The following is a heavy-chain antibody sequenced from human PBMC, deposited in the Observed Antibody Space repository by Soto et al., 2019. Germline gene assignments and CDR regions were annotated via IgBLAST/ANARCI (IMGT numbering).Heavy chain of an antibody. CDR3: ARDFVVPAAMSFDRYYYYGMDV. CDR2: IYSGGST. CDR1: GFTVSSNY. Sequence: EVQLVESGGGLVQPGGSLRLSCAASGFTVSSNYMSWVRQAPGKGLEWVSVIYSGGSTYYADSVKGRFTISRDNSKNTLYLQMNSLRAEDTAVYYCARDFVVPAAMSFDRYYYYGMDVWGQGTTVTVSS. D-gene: IGHD2-2*01. V-gene: IGHV3-66*01. J-gene: IGHJ6*02.